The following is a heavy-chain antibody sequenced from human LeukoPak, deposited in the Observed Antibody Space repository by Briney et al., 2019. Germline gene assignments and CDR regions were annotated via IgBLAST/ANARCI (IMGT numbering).Heavy chain of an antibody. D-gene: IGHD2-2*01. CDR2: INPNSGGT. CDR1: GYTLTGYY. Sequence: ASVKVSCKASGYTLTGYYMHWVRQAPGQGLEWMGRINPNSGGTNYAQKFQGRVTMTRDTSISTAYMELSRLRSDDTAVYYCAREPAYQGWYFDLWGRGTLVTVSS. V-gene: IGHV1-2*06. CDR3: AREPAYQGWYFDL. J-gene: IGHJ2*01.